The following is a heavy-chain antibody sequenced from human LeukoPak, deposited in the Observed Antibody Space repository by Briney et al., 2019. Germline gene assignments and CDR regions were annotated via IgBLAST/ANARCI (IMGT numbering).Heavy chain of an antibody. D-gene: IGHD6-19*01. CDR1: GFTFNNYA. J-gene: IGHJ4*02. CDR2: IFGSGGSA. CDR3: GKTTTGYSSGRYPGWPVDY. V-gene: IGHV3-23*01. Sequence: GGSLRLSCAASGFTFNNYAMYWVRQAPGKGLEWVSGIFGSGGSAHYADSVKGRFTISRDKSKNMVYLQVDSLRVEDTAIYYCGKTTTGYSSGRYPGWPVDYWGQGTLVTVSS.